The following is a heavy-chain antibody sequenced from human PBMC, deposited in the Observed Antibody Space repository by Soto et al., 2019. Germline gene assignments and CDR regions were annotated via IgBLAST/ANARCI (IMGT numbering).Heavy chain of an antibody. J-gene: IGHJ4*02. V-gene: IGHV3-7*01. CDR3: ARDTTGILDY. Sequence: GGSLRLSCAASGFNFDNYYMAWVRQAPGKGLEWVANIKKDGSGSNYVDSLKGRFTISRDNAKNSLYLQMNNLRAEDSGVYFCARDTTGILDYWGQGTLVTVSS. CDR2: IKKDGSGS. CDR1: GFNFDNYY. D-gene: IGHD1-1*01.